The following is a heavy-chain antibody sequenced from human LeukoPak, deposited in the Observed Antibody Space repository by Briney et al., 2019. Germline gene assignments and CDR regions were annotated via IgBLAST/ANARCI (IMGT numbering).Heavy chain of an antibody. CDR3: AKGDTPLTSYFFDY. D-gene: IGHD5-18*01. CDR1: GFTFSSYS. V-gene: IGHV3-23*01. J-gene: IGHJ4*02. Sequence: AGGSLRLSCAASGFTFSSYSMNWVRQAPGKGLEWVSAISGSGGSTYYADSVKGRFTISRDNSKNTLYLQMNSLRAEDTAVYYCAKGDTPLTSYFFDYWGQGTLVTVSS. CDR2: ISGSGGST.